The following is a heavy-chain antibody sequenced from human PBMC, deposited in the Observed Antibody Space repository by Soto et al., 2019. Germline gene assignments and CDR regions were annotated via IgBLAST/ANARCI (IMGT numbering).Heavy chain of an antibody. J-gene: IGHJ3*02. Sequence: HPGGSLRLSCVASGFTFSSYAMHWVRQAPGKGLEWVAVISYDGSNKYYADSVKGRFTISRDNSKNTLYLKMNSLRAEDTAVYYCARDGGSKGGLRFLEWFQTRDAFDIWGQGTMVTVSS. CDR2: ISYDGSNK. D-gene: IGHD3-3*01. CDR1: GFTFSSYA. CDR3: ARDGGSKGGLRFLEWFQTRDAFDI. V-gene: IGHV3-30-3*01.